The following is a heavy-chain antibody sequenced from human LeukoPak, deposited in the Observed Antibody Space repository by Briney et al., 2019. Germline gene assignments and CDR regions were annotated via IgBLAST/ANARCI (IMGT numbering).Heavy chain of an antibody. D-gene: IGHD6-19*01. J-gene: IGHJ4*02. CDR3: AREYSSGWYSPN. CDR1: GGTFSSYA. CDR2: IIPIFGTA. V-gene: IGHV1-69*06. Sequence: PAASVKVSCKASGGTFSSYAISWVRQAPGQGLEWMGGIIPIFGTANYAQKFQGRVTITADKSTSTAYMELSSLRSEDTAVYYCAREYSSGWYSPNWGQGTLVTVSS.